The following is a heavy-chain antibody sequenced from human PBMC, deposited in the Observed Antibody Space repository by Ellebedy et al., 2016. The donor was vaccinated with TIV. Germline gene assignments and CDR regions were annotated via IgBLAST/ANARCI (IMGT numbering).Heavy chain of an antibody. D-gene: IGHD2-8*02. CDR1: GYSFTGCG. V-gene: IGHV1-2*02. J-gene: IGHJ4*02. Sequence: ASVKVSCXASGYSFTGCGISWVRQAPGQGPEWMGWIKPNSGDTDYAQKFQGRVTMTRETSISTAYMELTGLRSDDTAVYYCATKHCTGGNCHHPTFDYWGQGSLVTVSS. CDR3: ATKHCTGGNCHHPTFDY. CDR2: IKPNSGDT.